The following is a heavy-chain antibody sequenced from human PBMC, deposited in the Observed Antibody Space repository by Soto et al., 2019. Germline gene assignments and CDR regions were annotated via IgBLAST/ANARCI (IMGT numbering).Heavy chain of an antibody. CDR1: GYTFTSYG. CDR3: ARDHSSSWYLGEFDY. D-gene: IGHD6-13*01. V-gene: IGHV1-18*01. Sequence: QVQLVQSGAEVKKPGASVKVSCKASGYTFTSYGISWVRQAPGQGLEWMGWISAYNGNTNYAQKLQVRVTITTDTSTSTAYMELRSLRSDDTAVYYCARDHSSSWYLGEFDYWGQGTLVTVSS. CDR2: ISAYNGNT. J-gene: IGHJ4*02.